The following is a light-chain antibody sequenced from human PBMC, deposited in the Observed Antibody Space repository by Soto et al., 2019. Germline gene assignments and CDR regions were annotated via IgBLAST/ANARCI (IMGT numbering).Light chain of an antibody. CDR3: QQYSNWPRGT. CDR2: GAS. J-gene: IGKJ2*01. CDR1: QSITNN. V-gene: IGKV3-15*01. Sequence: EIVMTQSPATLSVSPGQRATLSCRASQSITNNHIAWYQQKPGQAPRLLIYGASSRATGVPPRFSGSGSGTEFTLTISSLQSEDFALYYCQQYSNWPRGTFGQGTKLQIK.